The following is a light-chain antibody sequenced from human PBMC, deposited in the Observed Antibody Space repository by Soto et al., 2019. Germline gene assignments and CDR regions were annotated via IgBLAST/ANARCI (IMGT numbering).Light chain of an antibody. J-gene: IGLJ1*01. V-gene: IGLV2-14*01. Sequence: QSVLTQPASVSGSPGQSITISCTGTSSDVGGYNFVSWHQQHPGKAPKLMIYEVSDRPSGVSNRFSGSKSGNTASLTISGLQAEDEADYYCSSYTSGTTPDVFGSGTKLTVL. CDR1: SSDVGGYNF. CDR2: EVS. CDR3: SSYTSGTTPDV.